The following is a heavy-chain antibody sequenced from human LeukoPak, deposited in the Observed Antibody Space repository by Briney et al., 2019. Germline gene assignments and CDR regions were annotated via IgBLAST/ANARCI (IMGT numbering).Heavy chain of an antibody. CDR3: ARGFRGPVY. D-gene: IGHD3-10*01. Sequence: SETLSLTCTVSGGSVSRDNYSWSWIRQPPGKGLEWIGYISYSGSTNYNPSLKSRVTISVDTSKNQFSLKLRSVTAADTAVYYCARGFRGPVYWGQGTLVTVSS. CDR1: GGSVSRDNYS. CDR2: ISYSGST. V-gene: IGHV4-61*01. J-gene: IGHJ4*02.